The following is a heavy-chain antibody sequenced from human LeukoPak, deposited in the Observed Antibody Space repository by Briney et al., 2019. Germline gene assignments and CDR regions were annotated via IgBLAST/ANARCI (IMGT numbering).Heavy chain of an antibody. J-gene: IGHJ3*02. Sequence: GGSLRLSCAASGFTFSSYSMNWVRQAPGKGLEWVSSISSSSSYIYYADSVKGRFTISRDNAKNSLYLQMNSLRAEDTAVYYCARLWDYGDFQNAFDIWGQGTTVTVSS. CDR3: ARLWDYGDFQNAFDI. CDR1: GFTFSSYS. D-gene: IGHD4-17*01. CDR2: ISSSSSYI. V-gene: IGHV3-21*01.